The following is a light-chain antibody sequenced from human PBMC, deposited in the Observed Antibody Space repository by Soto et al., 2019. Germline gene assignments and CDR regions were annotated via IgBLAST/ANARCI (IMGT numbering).Light chain of an antibody. CDR2: DVN. CDR1: SSDVGGYNY. V-gene: IGLV2-14*01. J-gene: IGLJ1*01. Sequence: QSVLTQPASVSASPGQSITISCTGTSSDVGGYNYVSWYQQHPGQAPKLMIYDVNNRPSGISDRFSGSKSGNTASLTISWLQAEDEAEYYCCSYTSSITRYVFGTGTKVT. CDR3: CSYTSSITRYV.